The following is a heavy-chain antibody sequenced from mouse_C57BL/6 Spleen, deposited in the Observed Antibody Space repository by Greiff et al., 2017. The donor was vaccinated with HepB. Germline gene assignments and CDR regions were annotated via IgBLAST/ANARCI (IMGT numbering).Heavy chain of an antibody. Sequence: QVQLQQPGAELVKPGASVKLSCKASGYTFTSYWMHWVKQRPGQGLEWIGMIHPNSGSTNYNEKLKSKATLTVDKSSSTAYMQLSSLTSEDSAVYYCAREGDYYAMDYWGQGTSVTVSS. V-gene: IGHV1-64*01. CDR1: GYTFTSYW. CDR2: IHPNSGST. J-gene: IGHJ4*01. CDR3: AREGDYYAMDY.